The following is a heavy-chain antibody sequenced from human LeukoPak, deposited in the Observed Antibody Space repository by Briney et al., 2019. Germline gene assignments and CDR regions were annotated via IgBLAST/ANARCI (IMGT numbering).Heavy chain of an antibody. Sequence: SETLSLTCTVSGDSISSSSYYCGWIRQPPGKGLECIGRIYYSGSTYYNPSLKSRVTISADTSKNQFSLKLSSVTAADTAVYYCARTGGANPTWFTYYFDYWGQGTLVTVSS. J-gene: IGHJ4*02. CDR1: GDSISSSSYY. CDR2: IYYSGST. CDR3: ARTGGANPTWFTYYFDY. V-gene: IGHV4-39*01. D-gene: IGHD3-10*01.